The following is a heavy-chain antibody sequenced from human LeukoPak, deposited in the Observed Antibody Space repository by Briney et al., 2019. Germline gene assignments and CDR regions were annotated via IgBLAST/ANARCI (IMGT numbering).Heavy chain of an antibody. CDR2: INAGNGNT. J-gene: IGHJ6*02. CDR1: GYTFTSYA. D-gene: IGHD2-15*01. CDR3: ASGGRGYWSGKAFYYYYGMDV. V-gene: IGHV1-3*01. Sequence: ASVKVSWKASGYTFTSYAMHWVRQAPGQRLEWMGWINAGNGNTKYSQKFQGRVTITRDTSASTAYMELSSLRSEDTAVYYCASGGRGYWSGKAFYYYYGMDVWGQGTTVTVSS.